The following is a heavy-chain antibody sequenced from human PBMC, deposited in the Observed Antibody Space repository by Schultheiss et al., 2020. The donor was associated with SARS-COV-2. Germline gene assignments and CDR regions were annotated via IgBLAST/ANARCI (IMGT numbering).Heavy chain of an antibody. J-gene: IGHJ6*02. Sequence: SVKVSCKASGGTFSSYAISWVRQAPGQGLEWMGGIIPIFGTANYAQKFQGRVTITADESTSTAYMELSSLRSEDTAVYYCAREGPSDILTGYYVTTLGMDVWGQGTTVTVSS. CDR3: AREGPSDILTGYYVTTLGMDV. CDR2: IIPIFGTA. CDR1: GGTFSSYA. V-gene: IGHV1-69*13. D-gene: IGHD3-9*01.